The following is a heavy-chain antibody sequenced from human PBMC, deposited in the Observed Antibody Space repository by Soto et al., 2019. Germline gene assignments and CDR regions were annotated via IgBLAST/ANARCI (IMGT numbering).Heavy chain of an antibody. CDR1: GYTFSSYD. CDR3: TGVGPHAMDV. V-gene: IGHV1-8*01. J-gene: IGHJ6*02. CDR2: MNPNSGNT. Sequence: QVQLVQSGAEVKKPGASVKVSCKASGYTFSSYDINWVRQAPGQGPEWLGWMNPNSGNTGYAQRLQGRVTMTRNTSTRTAYMELRSLRSEDTAVYYCTGVGPHAMDVWGQGTAVTVSS.